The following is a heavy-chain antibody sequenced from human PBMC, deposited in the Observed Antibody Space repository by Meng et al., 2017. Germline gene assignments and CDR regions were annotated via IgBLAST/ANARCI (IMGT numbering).Heavy chain of an antibody. V-gene: IGHV1-69*13. Sequence: SVKVSCKASGGTFSSYAISWVRQAPGQGLEGMGGIIPIFGTANYAQKFQGRVTITADESTSTTYMELSSLRSEDTAVYYCARDTYSSGNYWYFDLWGRGTLVTVSS. CDR3: ARDTYSSGNYWYFDL. CDR2: IIPIFGTA. J-gene: IGHJ2*01. D-gene: IGHD6-19*01. CDR1: GGTFSSYA.